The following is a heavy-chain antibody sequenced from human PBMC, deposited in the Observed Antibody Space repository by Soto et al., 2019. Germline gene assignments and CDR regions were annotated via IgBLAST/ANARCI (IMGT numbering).Heavy chain of an antibody. J-gene: IGHJ4*02. CDR1: GFTFSSYS. D-gene: IGHD3-10*02. V-gene: IGHV3-21*01. Sequence: EVQLVESGGGLVKPGGSLRLSCAASGFTFSSYSMNWVRQAPGKGLEWVSSISSSSSYIYYADSVKGRFTISRDNAKNSLYLQMNSLRAEDTAVYYCARDPSLFRVRYFDYWGQGTLVTVSS. CDR2: ISSSSSYI. CDR3: ARDPSLFRVRYFDY.